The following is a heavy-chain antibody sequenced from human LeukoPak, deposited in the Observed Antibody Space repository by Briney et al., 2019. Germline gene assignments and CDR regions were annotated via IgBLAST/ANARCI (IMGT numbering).Heavy chain of an antibody. J-gene: IGHJ4*02. Sequence: GGSLRLSCAASGFTFSSYAMHWVRQAPGNGLEWVAVISYDGSNKYYADSVKGRFTISRDNSKNTLYLQMNSLRAEDTAVYYCARSYSWLAPFDYWGQGTLVTVSS. V-gene: IGHV3-30*04. D-gene: IGHD6-19*01. CDR2: ISYDGSNK. CDR1: GFTFSSYA. CDR3: ARSYSWLAPFDY.